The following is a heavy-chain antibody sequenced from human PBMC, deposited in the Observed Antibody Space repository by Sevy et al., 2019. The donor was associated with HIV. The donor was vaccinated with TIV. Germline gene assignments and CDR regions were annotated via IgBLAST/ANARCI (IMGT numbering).Heavy chain of an antibody. J-gene: IGHJ5*02. CDR3: ARDRRTYYCESSGYLVFDP. CDR2: ISSSSSYT. V-gene: IGHV3-11*06. Sequence: GGSLRLSCAASGFTFSDYYMSWIRQAPGKGLEWVSYISSSSSYTNYADSVKGRFTISRDNAKNSLYLQMNSLRAEDTAVYYCARDRRTYYCESSGYLVFDPWGQGTLVTVSS. D-gene: IGHD3-22*01. CDR1: GFTFSDYY.